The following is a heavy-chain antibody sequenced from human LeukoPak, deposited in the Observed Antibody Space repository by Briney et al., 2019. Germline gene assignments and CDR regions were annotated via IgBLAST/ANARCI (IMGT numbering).Heavy chain of an antibody. CDR2: IYSGGST. Sequence: GGSLRLSCAASGFTVSSNYMSCVRQAPGKGLEWVSVIYSGGSTYYADSVRGRFTISRDNSKNTLYLQMNSLRAEDTAVYYCARDRSSWYDLGYWGQGTLVTVSS. V-gene: IGHV3-66*01. CDR1: GFTVSSNY. D-gene: IGHD6-13*01. J-gene: IGHJ4*02. CDR3: ARDRSSWYDLGY.